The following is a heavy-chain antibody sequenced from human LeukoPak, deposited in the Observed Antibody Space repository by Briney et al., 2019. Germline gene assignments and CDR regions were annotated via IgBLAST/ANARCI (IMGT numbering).Heavy chain of an antibody. J-gene: IGHJ6*02. V-gene: IGHV3-30*18. Sequence: GGSLRLSCAASGFTFSSYGMHWVRQAPGKGLEWVAVISYDGSNKYYADSVKGRFTISRDNSKNTLYLQMNSLRAEDTAVYYCAKALGGYSGYDPYYYYGMDVWGQGTTVTVSS. CDR3: AKALGGYSGYDPYYYYGMDV. D-gene: IGHD5-12*01. CDR1: GFTFSSYG. CDR2: ISYDGSNK.